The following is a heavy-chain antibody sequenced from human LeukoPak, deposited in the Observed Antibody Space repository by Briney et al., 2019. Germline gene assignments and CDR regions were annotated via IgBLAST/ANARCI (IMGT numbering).Heavy chain of an antibody. CDR3: ARGAPGLHYRSIDY. CDR1: QFTFSNYA. D-gene: IGHD4-11*01. CDR2: ISSSSTTI. J-gene: IGHJ4*02. Sequence: GGSLRLSCAASQFTFSNYAMNWVRQAPGKGLEWASYISSSSTTIYYADSVKGRFTISRDNAKNSLYLQMNGLRAEDTAVYYCARGAPGLHYRSIDYWGQGTLVTASS. V-gene: IGHV3-48*01.